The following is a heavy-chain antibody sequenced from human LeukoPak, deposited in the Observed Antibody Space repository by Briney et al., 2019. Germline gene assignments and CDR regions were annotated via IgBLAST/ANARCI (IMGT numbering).Heavy chain of an antibody. J-gene: IGHJ4*02. CDR3: ARPYYDSSGFAPEPYYFDY. D-gene: IGHD3-22*01. CDR2: INHSGST. Sequence: KPSETLSLTCAVYGGSFSGYYWSWIRQPPGRGLEWIGEINHSGSTNYNPSLKSRVTISVDTSKNQFSLKLSSVTAADTAVYYCARPYYDSSGFAPEPYYFDYWGQGTLVTVSS. CDR1: GGSFSGYY. V-gene: IGHV4-34*01.